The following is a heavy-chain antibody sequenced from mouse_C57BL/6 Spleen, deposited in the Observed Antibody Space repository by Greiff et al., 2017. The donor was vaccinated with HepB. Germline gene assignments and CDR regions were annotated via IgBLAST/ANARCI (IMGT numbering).Heavy chain of an antibody. CDR3: ARQGDIYYGNPYFDY. V-gene: IGHV2-6-1*01. CDR2: IWSDGST. J-gene: IGHJ2*01. D-gene: IGHD2-1*01. Sequence: QVQLQQSGPGLVAPSQSLSITCTVSGFSLTSYGVHWVRQPPGKGLEWLVVIWSDGSTTYNSALKSRLSISKDNSKSQVFLKMNSLQTDDTAMYYCARQGDIYYGNPYFDYWGQGTTLTVSS. CDR1: GFSLTSYG.